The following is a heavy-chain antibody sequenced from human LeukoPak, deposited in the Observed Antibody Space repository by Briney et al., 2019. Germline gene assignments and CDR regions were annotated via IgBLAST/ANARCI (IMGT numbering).Heavy chain of an antibody. CDR3: ARVLDTAMAGY. D-gene: IGHD5-18*01. CDR2: INPNSGGT. CDR1: GYTFTGYY. J-gene: IGHJ4*02. V-gene: IGHV1-2*02. Sequence: ASVKVSCKASGYTFTGYYMHWVRQAPGQGLGWMGWINPNSGGTDYAQKFQGRVTMTRDTSISTAYMELSRLRSDDTAVYYCARVLDTAMAGYWGQGTLVTVSS.